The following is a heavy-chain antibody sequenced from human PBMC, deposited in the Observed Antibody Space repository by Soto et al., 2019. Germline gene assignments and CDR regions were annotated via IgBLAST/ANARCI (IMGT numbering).Heavy chain of an antibody. D-gene: IGHD3-22*01. V-gene: IGHV3-21*01. CDR1: GFTFSSYS. Sequence: GETLRLSCAASGFTFSSYSMNWVRQGPGKGLEWVSSISSSSSYIYYADSVKGRFTISRDNAKNSLYLQMNSLRAEDTAVYYCARGPTHPITMIVVVSSYGMDVWGQGTTVTVSS. CDR2: ISSSSSYI. J-gene: IGHJ6*02. CDR3: ARGPTHPITMIVVVSSYGMDV.